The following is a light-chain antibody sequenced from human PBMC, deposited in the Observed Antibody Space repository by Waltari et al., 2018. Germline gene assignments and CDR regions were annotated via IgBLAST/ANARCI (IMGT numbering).Light chain of an antibody. J-gene: IGLJ3*02. CDR3: ASWDDSLSVGV. CDR2: RNN. Sequence: QSVLTQPPSASGTPGQRVTISCSGSISNLGTNYVYWYQQFPGTAPKLRIQRNNQRPSGVPDRCSGSKSGTSASLAISGLRSEDEADYYCASWDDSLSVGVFGGGTKLTVL. V-gene: IGLV1-47*01. CDR1: ISNLGTNY.